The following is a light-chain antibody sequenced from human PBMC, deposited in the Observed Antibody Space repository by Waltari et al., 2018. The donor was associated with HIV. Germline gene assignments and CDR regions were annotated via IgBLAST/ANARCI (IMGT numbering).Light chain of an antibody. CDR3: ASFTGDNTVM. J-gene: IGLJ3*02. CDR1: DSDFGLYNF. Sequence: SAVTQPASVSGLPGQSTTLSCTGGDSDFGLYNFVSWYQHHSGKPPKLILYDVDSRASGVSDRFSGSMSGNTASLTISGLRAEDEAHYYCASFTGDNTVMFGGGTEVTVL. V-gene: IGLV2-14*01. CDR2: DVD.